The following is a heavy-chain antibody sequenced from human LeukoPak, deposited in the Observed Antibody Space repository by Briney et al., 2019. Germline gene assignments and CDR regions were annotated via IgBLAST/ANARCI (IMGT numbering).Heavy chain of an antibody. J-gene: IGHJ4*02. CDR1: GFTFITYG. V-gene: IGHV3-23*01. CDR3: AKRRGDSRAGTVTGRALDY. CDR2: ISTSGGAT. D-gene: IGHD4-11*01. Sequence: GGSLRLSCAASGFTFITYGMSWVRQAPGKGLEWVSAISTSGGATYYADSVKGRFTISRDNSKSTLYLQMNSLRAEDTAVYYCAKRRGDSRAGTVTGRALDYWAREPWSPSPQ.